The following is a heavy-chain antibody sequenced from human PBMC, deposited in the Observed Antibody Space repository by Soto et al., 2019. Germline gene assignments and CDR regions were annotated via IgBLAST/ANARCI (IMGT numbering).Heavy chain of an antibody. J-gene: IGHJ4*02. Sequence: EVQLVESGGGLVQPGGSLRLSCEASGFTFGTYWMTWVRQPPGQGLECVADIKPDGSERYYVDSVKGRFTISRDNAKNSLDLHMNSLRAEDTAVYYCATDLNWEHYWGQGTLVTVSS. CDR3: ATDLNWEHY. V-gene: IGHV3-7*04. CDR2: IKPDGSER. CDR1: GFTFGTYW. D-gene: IGHD7-27*01.